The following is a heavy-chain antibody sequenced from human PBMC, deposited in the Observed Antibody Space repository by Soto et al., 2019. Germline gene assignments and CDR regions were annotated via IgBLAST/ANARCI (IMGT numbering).Heavy chain of an antibody. D-gene: IGHD3-22*01. V-gene: IGHV1-69*13. CDR3: ARDGGYDSSGYSEFDY. CDR1: GGTFSSYA. Sequence: PSVKVSCKASGGTFSSYAISWVRQAPGQGLEWMGGIIPIFGTANYAQKFQGRVTITADESTSTAYMELSSLRSEVTAVYYCARDGGYDSSGYSEFDYWGQGTLVTVSS. J-gene: IGHJ4*02. CDR2: IIPIFGTA.